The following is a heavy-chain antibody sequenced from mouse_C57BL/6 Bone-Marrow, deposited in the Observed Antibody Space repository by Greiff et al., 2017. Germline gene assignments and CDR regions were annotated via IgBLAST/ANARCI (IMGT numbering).Heavy chain of an antibody. CDR2: INPYNGDT. CDR1: GYSFTGYF. Sequence: EVQLQQSGPELVKPGDSVKISCKASGYSFTGYFMNWVMQSHGKSLEWIGRINPYNGDTFYNQKFKGKATLTVDKSSSTAHMELRSLTSEDSAVYYCASGGYYPSPYAMDYWGQGTSVTVSS. D-gene: IGHD2-3*01. CDR3: ASGGYYPSPYAMDY. J-gene: IGHJ4*01. V-gene: IGHV1-20*01.